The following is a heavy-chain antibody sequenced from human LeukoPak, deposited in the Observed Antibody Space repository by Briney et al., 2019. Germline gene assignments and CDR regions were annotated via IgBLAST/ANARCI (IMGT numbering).Heavy chain of an antibody. J-gene: IGHJ4*02. Sequence: ASVKVSCKASGYTFTGYYMHWVRQAPGQGLEWMAWINPNSGGTNYAQKFQGRVTMTRDTSISTAYMELSRLRSDDTAVCYCARDRVADYDFWSGYLYWGQGTLVTVSS. D-gene: IGHD3-3*01. V-gene: IGHV1-2*02. CDR2: INPNSGGT. CDR1: GYTFTGYY. CDR3: ARDRVADYDFWSGYLY.